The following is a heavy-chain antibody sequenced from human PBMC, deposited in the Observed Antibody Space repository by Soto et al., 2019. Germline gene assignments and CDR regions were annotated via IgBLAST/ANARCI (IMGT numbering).Heavy chain of an antibody. D-gene: IGHD5-12*01. CDR3: ARTADGYNYLNY. CDR2: IYYSGST. J-gene: IGHJ4*02. Sequence: QVQLQESGPGLVKPSQTLSLTCTVSGDSISSGGYYWSWIRQHPGKGLEWIGYIYYSGSTYYNPSRESRVIISVDTSKNQFSLRLNSVTAADTAVYYCARTADGYNYLNYWGQGTLVTVSS. CDR1: GDSISSGGYY. V-gene: IGHV4-31*03.